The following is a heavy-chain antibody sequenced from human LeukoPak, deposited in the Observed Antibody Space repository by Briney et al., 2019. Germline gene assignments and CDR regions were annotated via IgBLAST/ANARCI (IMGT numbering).Heavy chain of an antibody. CDR2: IYYSGST. V-gene: IGHV4-59*08. Sequence: SETLSLTCTVSGGSISSYYWSWIRQPPGKGLEWIGYIYYSGSTNYNPSLKSRVTISVDTSKNQFSLKLSSVTAADTAVYYCARRDGSGSYSLYYFDYWGQRTLVTVSS. D-gene: IGHD3-10*01. CDR3: ARRDGSGSYSLYYFDY. J-gene: IGHJ4*02. CDR1: GGSISSYY.